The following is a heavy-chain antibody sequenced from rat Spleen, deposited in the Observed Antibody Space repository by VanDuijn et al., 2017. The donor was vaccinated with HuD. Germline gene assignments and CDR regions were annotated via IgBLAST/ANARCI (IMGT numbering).Heavy chain of an antibody. CDR3: ARRHYGYTDYFDY. Sequence: EVQLVESGGGLVQPGRSLKLSCVASGFTFSNFDMAWVRQAPTKGLEWVATSSYGDSSGHSSTYYRDSVKGRFTISRDNAKSTLSLQMDSLRSEDTATFYCARRHYGYTDYFDYWGQGVMVTVSS. V-gene: IGHV5-29*01. CDR2: SSYGDSSGHSST. D-gene: IGHD1-9*01. CDR1: GFTFSNFD. J-gene: IGHJ2*01.